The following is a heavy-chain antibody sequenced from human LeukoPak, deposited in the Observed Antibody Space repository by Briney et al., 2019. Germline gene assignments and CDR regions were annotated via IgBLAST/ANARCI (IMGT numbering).Heavy chain of an antibody. D-gene: IGHD3-22*01. CDR3: ARAYYYDSSGYYRIYYYYYMDV. CDR1: GFTFSSYS. V-gene: IGHV3-21*01. CDR2: ISSSSSYI. J-gene: IGHJ6*03. Sequence: GGSLRLSCAASGFTFSSYSMNWVRQAPGKGLEWVSSISSSSSYIYYADSVKGRFTISRDNAKNSLYLQMNSLRAEDTAVYYCARAYYYDSSGYYRIYYYYYMDVWGKGTTVTVSS.